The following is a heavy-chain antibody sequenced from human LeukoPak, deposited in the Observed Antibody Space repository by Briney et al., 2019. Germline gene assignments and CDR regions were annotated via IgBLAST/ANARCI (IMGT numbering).Heavy chain of an antibody. J-gene: IGHJ4*02. V-gene: IGHV4-39*07. CDR3: ATLPTSGWYAD. CDR1: GGSISSSSYY. D-gene: IGHD6-19*01. CDR2: IYYSGST. Sequence: SESLSLTCTVSGGSISSSSYYWGWIRQPPGKGLEWIGSIYYSGSTYYNPSLKSRVTISVDTSKNQFSLKLSSVTAADTAVYYCATLPTSGWYADWGQGTLVTVSS.